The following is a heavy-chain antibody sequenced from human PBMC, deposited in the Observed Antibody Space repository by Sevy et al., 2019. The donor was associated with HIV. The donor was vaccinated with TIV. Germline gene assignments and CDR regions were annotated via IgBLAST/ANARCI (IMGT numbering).Heavy chain of an antibody. CDR2: LYSSGGT. D-gene: IGHD6-19*01. J-gene: IGHJ4*02. Sequence: GGSLRLSCAVSGFTVSNNYMSWVRQAPGRGLEWVSLLYSSGGTFYADSVKGRFMISRDNSKNTLYLQMNSRRVEDTAVYYCARPLSSGWSGWGQGTLVTVSS. CDR3: ARPLSSGWSG. CDR1: GFTVSNNY. V-gene: IGHV3-53*01.